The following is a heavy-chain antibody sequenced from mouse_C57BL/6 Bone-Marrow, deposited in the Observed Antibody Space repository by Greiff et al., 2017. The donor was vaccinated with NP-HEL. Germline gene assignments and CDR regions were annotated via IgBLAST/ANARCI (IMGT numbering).Heavy chain of an antibody. CDR2: IYPGGGYT. Sequence: LVESGAELVRPGTSVKMSCKASGYTFTNYWIGWAKQRPGHGLEWIGDIYPGGGYTNYNEKFKGKATLTADKSSSTAYMQFSSLTSEDSAIYYCAREGGTYYAMDYWGQGTSVTVSS. D-gene: IGHD2-14*01. V-gene: IGHV1-63*01. CDR3: AREGGTYYAMDY. J-gene: IGHJ4*01. CDR1: GYTFTNYW.